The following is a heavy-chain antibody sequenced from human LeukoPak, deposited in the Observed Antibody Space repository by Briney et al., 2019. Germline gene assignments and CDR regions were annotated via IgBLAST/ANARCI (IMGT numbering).Heavy chain of an antibody. Sequence: PSETLSLTCAVHGGSISGYSWSWIRQSPGKGLEWIGEIHHSGTTNYRPSLKSRVTTSLDKSKSQFSLTLTSVTAADTAMYYCARQSGTVTPIDYWGQGTLVTVSS. CDR3: ARQSGTVTPIDY. CDR2: IHHSGTT. V-gene: IGHV4-34*01. J-gene: IGHJ4*02. D-gene: IGHD4-17*01. CDR1: GGSISGYS.